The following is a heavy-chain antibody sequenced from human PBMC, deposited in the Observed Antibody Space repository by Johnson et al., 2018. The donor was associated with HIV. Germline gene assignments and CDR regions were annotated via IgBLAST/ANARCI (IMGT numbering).Heavy chain of an antibody. V-gene: IGHV3-11*06. CDR2: IKGDGSIT. CDR1: GFTFSDYY. Sequence: QVQLVESGGGLVKPGGSLRLSCAASGFTFSDYYMSWIRQAPGKGLEWVARIKGDGSITNYADSVKGRFTISRDNAKNTLYLQMNSLRAEDTAVYYCEAFYIWGQGTMVTVSP. CDR3: EAFYI. J-gene: IGHJ3*02.